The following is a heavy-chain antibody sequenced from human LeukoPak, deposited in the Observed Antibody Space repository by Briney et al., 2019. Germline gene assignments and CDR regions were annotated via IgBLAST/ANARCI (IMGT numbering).Heavy chain of an antibody. CDR1: GFTVSSNL. D-gene: IGHD1-26*01. Sequence: GGSLRLSCAASGFTVSSNLMSWVRQAPGRGLEWVSLIYSGGGTYHADSVKGRFTISRDNPKNTLYLQMNSLRAEDTAVYYCASGSPPDYWGQGTLVTVSS. CDR3: ASGSPPDY. CDR2: IYSGGGT. V-gene: IGHV3-53*01. J-gene: IGHJ4*02.